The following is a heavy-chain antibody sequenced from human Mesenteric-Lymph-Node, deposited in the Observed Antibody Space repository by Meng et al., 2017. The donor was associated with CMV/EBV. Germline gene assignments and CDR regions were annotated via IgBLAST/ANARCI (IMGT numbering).Heavy chain of an antibody. V-gene: IGHV3-74*01. CDR3: ARGIRAYCGGDCQWGLDY. CDR1: GFTFSSYW. Sequence: GESLKISCAASGFTFSSYWMHWVRQAPGKGLVWVSRINSDGSSTTYADSVKGRFTISRDNAKNTLYLQMNSLRAEDTAVYYCARGIRAYCGGDCQWGLDYWGQGTLVTVSS. CDR2: INSDGSST. J-gene: IGHJ4*02. D-gene: IGHD2-21*01.